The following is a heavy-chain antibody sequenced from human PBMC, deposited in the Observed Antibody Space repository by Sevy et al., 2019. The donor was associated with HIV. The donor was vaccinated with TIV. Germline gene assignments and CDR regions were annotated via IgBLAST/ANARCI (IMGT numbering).Heavy chain of an antibody. CDR2: ISGSGGST. V-gene: IGHV3-23*01. CDR1: GFTFSSYA. CDR3: AKDGRAYDFWSGYYTGDYFDY. D-gene: IGHD3-3*01. J-gene: IGHJ4*02. Sequence: GGSLRLSCAASGFTFSSYAMSWVRQALGKGLEWVSAISGSGGSTYYADSVKGRFTISRDNSKNTLYLQMNSLRAEDTAVYYCAKDGRAYDFWSGYYTGDYFDYWGQGTLVTVSS.